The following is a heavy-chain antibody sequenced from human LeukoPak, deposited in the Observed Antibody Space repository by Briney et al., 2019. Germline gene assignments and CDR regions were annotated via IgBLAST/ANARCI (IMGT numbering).Heavy chain of an antibody. J-gene: IGHJ6*02. V-gene: IGHV3-23*01. CDR2: ISGSGGST. D-gene: IGHD5-24*01. CDR3: AKAREPYYYYYGMDV. CDR1: GFTFSSYA. Sequence: GGSLRLSWAASGFTFSSYAMSWVRQAPGKGLEWVPAISGSGGSTYYADSVKGRFTISRDNSKNTLYLQMNSLRAEDTAVYYCAKAREPYYYYYGMDVWGQGTTVTVSS.